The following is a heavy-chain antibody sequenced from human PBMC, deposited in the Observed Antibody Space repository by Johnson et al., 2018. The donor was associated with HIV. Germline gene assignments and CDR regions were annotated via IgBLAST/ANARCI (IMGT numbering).Heavy chain of an antibody. CDR1: GFTFSSYG. V-gene: IGHV3-30*02. J-gene: IGHJ3*02. CDR2: TRFDGSKK. CDR3: ARVAYYDSSGYLGVYAFDI. Sequence: VQLVESGGGVVQPGGSLRLSCAASGFTFSSYGMHWVRQTPGKGLEWVAFTRFDGSKKYYAESVKGRFTISRDNAKNSLYLQMNSRRAEDTAVYYCARVAYYDSSGYLGVYAFDIWGQGTMVTVSS. D-gene: IGHD3-22*01.